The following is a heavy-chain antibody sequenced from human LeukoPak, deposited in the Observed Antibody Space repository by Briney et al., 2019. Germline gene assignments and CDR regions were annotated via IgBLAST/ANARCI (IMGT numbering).Heavy chain of an antibody. J-gene: IGHJ4*02. D-gene: IGHD3-9*01. CDR3: AKWGDYDVLTGYYVPDY. V-gene: IGHV3-23*01. CDR2: ILGSGGST. Sequence: PGGSLRLSCAASVFTFSNYAMSWVRQAPGKGLKWVSAILGSGGSTYYADSVKGRFTVSRDNSRSTLYLQMNSLRAEDTALYYCAKWGDYDVLTGYYVPDYWGQGTLVTVSS. CDR1: VFTFSNYA.